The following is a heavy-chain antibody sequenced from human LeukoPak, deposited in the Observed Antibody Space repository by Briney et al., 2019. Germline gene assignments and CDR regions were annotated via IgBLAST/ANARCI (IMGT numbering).Heavy chain of an antibody. CDR3: TRSVRNGHFDY. V-gene: IGHV1-8*01. CDR2: VNPNSGNT. D-gene: IGHD2-8*01. J-gene: IGHJ4*02. CDR1: GYTFTNYD. Sequence: RASVKVSCKASGYTFTNYDINWVRQATGQGLEWMGWVNPNSGNTGYAQKFQGRVTMTRSTSISTAYMELSSLRFEDTAVYFCTRSVRNGHFDYWGQGTLVTVSS.